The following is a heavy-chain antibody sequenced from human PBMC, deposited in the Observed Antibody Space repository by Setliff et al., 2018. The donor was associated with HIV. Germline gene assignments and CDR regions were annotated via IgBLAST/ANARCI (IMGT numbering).Heavy chain of an antibody. CDR3: ARDICTSTSCPSGWFDP. V-gene: IGHV4-31*03. CDR1: GGSISSGGYY. CDR2: IYYSGNT. Sequence: SETLSLTCTVSGGSISSGGYYWSWIRQHPGKGLEWIGYIYYSGNTYYNPSLKSRVSISVDTSNNQFSPKLSSVTAADTAMYYCARDICTSTSCPSGWFDPWGQGTLVTVSS. J-gene: IGHJ5*02. D-gene: IGHD2-2*01.